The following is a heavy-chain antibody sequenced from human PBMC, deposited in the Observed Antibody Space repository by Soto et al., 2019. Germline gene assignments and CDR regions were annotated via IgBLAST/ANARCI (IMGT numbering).Heavy chain of an antibody. D-gene: IGHD4-4*01. J-gene: IGHJ4*02. Sequence: HPGGSLRLSCVVSGFTFSTYEMNWVRQAPGKGLEWVSYITARGSITYYAASVKGRFTTSRDNAKDSVYLEIDSLRPEDTAMYYCARGRCGSSNCQLDYWGQGALVTVSS. CDR1: GFTFSTYE. V-gene: IGHV3-48*03. CDR2: ITARGSIT. CDR3: ARGRCGSSNCQLDY.